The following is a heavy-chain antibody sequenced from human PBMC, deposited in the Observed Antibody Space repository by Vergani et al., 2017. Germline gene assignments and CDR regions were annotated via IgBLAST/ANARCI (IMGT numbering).Heavy chain of an antibody. V-gene: IGHV3-21*01. CDR1: GFTFSSYS. CDR3: AREXLLGSSSWSGPFDY. J-gene: IGHJ4*02. D-gene: IGHD6-13*01. Sequence: EVQLVESGGGLVKPGGSLRLSCAASGFTFSSYSMNWVRQAPGKGLEWVSSISSSSSYIYYADSVKGRFTISRDNAKNSLYLQMNSLRAEDTAVYYCAREXLLGSSSWSGPFDYWGQGTLVTVSS. CDR2: ISSSSSYI.